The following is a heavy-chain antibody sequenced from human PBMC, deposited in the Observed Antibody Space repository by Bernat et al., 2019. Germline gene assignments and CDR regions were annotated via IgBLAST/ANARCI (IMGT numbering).Heavy chain of an antibody. V-gene: IGHV3-33*01. CDR3: EGEASDGETAMAPLLDSMGFDP. Sequence: QVQLVESGGGVVQPGRSLRLSCAASGFTFSSYGMHWVRQAPGKGLEWVAVIWYDGSNKYYADSVKGRFTISRDNSKNTLYLQMNSVRAEDTAVYYCEGEASDGETAMAPLLDSMGFDPWGQGTLVTVSS. D-gene: IGHD5-18*01. J-gene: IGHJ5*02. CDR2: IWYDGSNK. CDR1: GFTFSSYG.